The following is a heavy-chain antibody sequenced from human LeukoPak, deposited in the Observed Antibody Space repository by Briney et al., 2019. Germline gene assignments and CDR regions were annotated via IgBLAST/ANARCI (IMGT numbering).Heavy chain of an antibody. D-gene: IGHD1-7*01. CDR2: IYSGDNI. CDR1: GFTVSSNY. J-gene: IGHJ4*02. CDR3: ARGKWNYPFDY. V-gene: IGHV3-53*01. Sequence: PGGSLRLSCAASGFTVSSNYMSWVRQAPGKGLEWVSVIYSGDNIYYADSVKGRFTISRDNSKNTVYLQMNSLRAEDTAVYYCARGKWNYPFDYWGQGTLVTVSS.